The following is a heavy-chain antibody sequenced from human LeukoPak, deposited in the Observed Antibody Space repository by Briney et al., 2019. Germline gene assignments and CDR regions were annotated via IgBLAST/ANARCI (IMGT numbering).Heavy chain of an antibody. CDR3: AREPRDSIVGASDAFDI. J-gene: IGHJ3*02. D-gene: IGHD1-26*01. CDR2: IIPIFGTA. CDR1: GGTFNSYA. Sequence: SVKVSCKASGGTFNSYAISWVRQAPGQGLEWMGRIIPIFGTANYAQKFQGRVTITADESTSTAYMELSSLRSEDTAVYYCAREPRDSIVGASDAFDIWGQGTMVTVSS. V-gene: IGHV1-69*15.